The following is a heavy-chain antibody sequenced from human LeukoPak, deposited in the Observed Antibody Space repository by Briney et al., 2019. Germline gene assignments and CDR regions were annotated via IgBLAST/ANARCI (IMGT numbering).Heavy chain of an antibody. D-gene: IGHD1-26*01. CDR1: GFTVSSNY. CDR2: IYSGGST. CDR3: ARGKPIVGATVFDY. Sequence: GGSLRLSCAASGFTVSSNYMSWVRQAPGKGLEWVSVIYSGGSTYYAGSVKGRFTISRDNSKNTLYLQMNSLRAEDTAVYYCARGKPIVGATVFDYWGQGTLVTVSS. J-gene: IGHJ4*02. V-gene: IGHV3-66*01.